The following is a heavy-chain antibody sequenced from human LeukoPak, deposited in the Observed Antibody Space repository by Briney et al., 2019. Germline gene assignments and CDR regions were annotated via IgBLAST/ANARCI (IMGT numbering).Heavy chain of an antibody. V-gene: IGHV3-21*01. CDR2: VSGSSSYI. D-gene: IGHD2-21*02. CDR1: GFTFSSYN. Sequence: GGSLRLSCAASGFTFSSYNMNWVRQAPGKGLEWVSSVSGSSSYIFYADSVKGRLTISRDNAKNSLYLQMNSLRAEDTAVYYCARGDGGSFDYWGQGTLVTVSS. J-gene: IGHJ4*02. CDR3: ARGDGGSFDY.